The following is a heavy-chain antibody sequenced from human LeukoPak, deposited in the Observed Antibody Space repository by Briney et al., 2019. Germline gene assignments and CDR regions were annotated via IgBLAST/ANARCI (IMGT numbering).Heavy chain of an antibody. Sequence: SETLSLTCAVYGGSFSGYYWSWIRQPPGKGLEWIGEINHSGSTNYNPSLKSRVTISVDTSKNQFSLKLSSVTAADTAVYYCAREAMAVAGMYYYYYMDVWGKGTTVTVSS. V-gene: IGHV4-34*01. CDR1: GGSFSGYY. CDR3: AREAMAVAGMYYYYYMDV. J-gene: IGHJ6*03. CDR2: INHSGST. D-gene: IGHD6-19*01.